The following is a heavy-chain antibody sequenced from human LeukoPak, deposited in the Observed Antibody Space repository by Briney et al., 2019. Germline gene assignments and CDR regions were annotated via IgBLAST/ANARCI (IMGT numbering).Heavy chain of an antibody. CDR2: IKQDGSEK. V-gene: IGHV3-7*01. CDR1: GFTLSSYW. D-gene: IGHD4-17*01. J-gene: IGHJ4*02. CDR3: ARDEWTVTTHYFDH. Sequence: GGSLRLSCAASGFTLSSYWMSWVRQAPGKGLEWVANIKQDGSEKYYVDSAKGRFTISRDNGKNSLYLQMNSLRTEDTAVYYCARDEWTVTTHYFDHWGQGTLVTVSS.